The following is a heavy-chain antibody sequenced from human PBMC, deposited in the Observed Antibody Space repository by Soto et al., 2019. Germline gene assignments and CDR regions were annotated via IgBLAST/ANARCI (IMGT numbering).Heavy chain of an antibody. V-gene: IGHV1-18*01. CDR1: GYTFTSYG. D-gene: IGHD4-17*01. CDR3: ARGSPDYGDYGRIYYYGMDV. CDR2: ISAYNGNT. J-gene: IGHJ6*02. Sequence: ASVKVSCKASGYTFTSYGISWVRQAPGQGREWMGWISAYNGNTNYAQKLQGRVTMTTDTSTSTAYMELRSLRSDDTAVYYCARGSPDYGDYGRIYYYGMDVWGQVTTVTASS.